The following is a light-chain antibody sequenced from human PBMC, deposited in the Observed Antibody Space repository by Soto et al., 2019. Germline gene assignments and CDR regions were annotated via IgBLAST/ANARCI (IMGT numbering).Light chain of an antibody. CDR2: GSS. CDR3: EQYCSSPPYT. Sequence: EVVLTQSPGTLSLSPGERATLSCRASQSVSNKYLAWYQQKPGQAPRLLIFGSSDRATGIPDRFCGSGSGTDFTLTISRLEPVDLSVYYCEQYCSSPPYTFGQGTKLEIK. V-gene: IGKV3-20*01. J-gene: IGKJ2*01. CDR1: QSVSNKY.